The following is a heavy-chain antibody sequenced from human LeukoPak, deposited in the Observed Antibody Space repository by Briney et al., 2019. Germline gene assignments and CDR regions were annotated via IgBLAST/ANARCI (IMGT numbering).Heavy chain of an antibody. V-gene: IGHV1-46*01. CDR3: PGGCSGATCPPAH. CDR2: INPSGGST. Sequence: PGASVKVSCKASGYTFSSYYIHWVRQAPGQGLEWMGIINPSGGSTSYAQKFRDRVTVTRDTSTRTVYMELSSLRYEDTAVYYCPGGCSGATCPPAHWGQGTLVPVSS. D-gene: IGHD2-15*01. J-gene: IGHJ4*02. CDR1: GYTFSSYY.